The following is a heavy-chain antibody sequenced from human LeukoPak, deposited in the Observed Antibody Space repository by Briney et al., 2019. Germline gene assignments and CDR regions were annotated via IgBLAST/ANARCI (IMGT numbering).Heavy chain of an antibody. D-gene: IGHD3-16*02. J-gene: IGHJ4*02. CDR3: AKSSLADGYIWGSYRTYYFDH. V-gene: IGHV3-30*18. CDR1: GFTFSSYG. Sequence: QPGRSLRLSCAASGFTFSSYGMYWVRQAPGKGLEWVAVISDDGSNKYYADSVKGRFTISRDNSKNTLYLQMNSLRTEDTALYYCAKSSLADGYIWGSYRTYYFDHWGQGTLVTVSS. CDR2: ISDDGSNK.